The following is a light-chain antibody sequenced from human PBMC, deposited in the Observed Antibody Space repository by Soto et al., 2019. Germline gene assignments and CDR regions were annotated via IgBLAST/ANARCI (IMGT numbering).Light chain of an antibody. J-gene: IGKJ4*01. CDR3: QQRSNWPLT. V-gene: IGKV3-11*01. CDR2: DAS. Sequence: ETVLTQSPATLSLSPGERATLSCRASQSVSSYLAWYQQKPGQAPRLLIYDASNRATGIPARFSGSGSGTAFTLTISSLEPADFAVYYCQQRSNWPLTFGGGTKVDIK. CDR1: QSVSSY.